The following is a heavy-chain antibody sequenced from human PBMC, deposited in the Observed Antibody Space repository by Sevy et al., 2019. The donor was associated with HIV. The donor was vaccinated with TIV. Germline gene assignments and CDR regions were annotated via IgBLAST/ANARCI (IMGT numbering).Heavy chain of an antibody. V-gene: IGHV4-59*01. J-gene: IGHJ6*02. CDR3: ARGRPDYYYGMDV. CDR1: GDSISSYY. Sequence: SETLSLTCTVSGDSISSYYWSWIRQPPGKGLEWIGYIYYSWSTNYNPSLKSRVTISKDTSKNQVSLKLTSVTAADTAVYYCARGRPDYYYGMDVWGQGTTVTVSS. CDR2: IYYSWST.